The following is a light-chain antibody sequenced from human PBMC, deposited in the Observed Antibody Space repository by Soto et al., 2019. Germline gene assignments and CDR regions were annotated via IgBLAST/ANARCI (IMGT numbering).Light chain of an antibody. J-gene: IGKJ2*02. Sequence: EIVLTQSPGTLSLSPGERATLSCRASQSVSSSYLAWYQQKPGQAPRLLIYGASSRATGIPDRFSCSGSGTDFNIAISRLEPEDFEIYHLHQYGMSPPCNYGQKKQLKIK. CDR3: HQYGMSPPCN. CDR1: QSVSSSY. V-gene: IGKV3-20*01. CDR2: GAS.